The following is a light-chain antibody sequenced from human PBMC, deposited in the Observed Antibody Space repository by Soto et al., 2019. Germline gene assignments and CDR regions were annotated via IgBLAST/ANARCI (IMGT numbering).Light chain of an antibody. CDR3: QSYDSSTVI. CDR2: EHN. J-gene: IGLJ2*01. V-gene: IGLV6-57*04. Sequence: NFMLTQPHSVSESPGKTVTISCTRSSGGIASNYVQWYQQRPGSAPTTVIYEHNQRPSGVPDRFSGSTDGSSNSASLTISGLQTEDEADYYWQSYDSSTVIFGGGTKVTVL. CDR1: SGGIASNY.